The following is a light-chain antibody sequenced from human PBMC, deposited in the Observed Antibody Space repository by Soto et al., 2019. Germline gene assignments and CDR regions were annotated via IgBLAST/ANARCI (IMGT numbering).Light chain of an antibody. CDR3: QPYCSSPT. CDR2: GAF. Sequence: EIVLTQSPGTLSLSPGERATLSCRASQSVTSNYLAWYQQKPGQAPRLRIYGAFYRATGNPDRFSGSGSGTDFTLRISRLEPEDFAVYYCQPYCSSPTFGQGTKVEIK. V-gene: IGKV3-20*01. CDR1: QSVTSNY. J-gene: IGKJ1*01.